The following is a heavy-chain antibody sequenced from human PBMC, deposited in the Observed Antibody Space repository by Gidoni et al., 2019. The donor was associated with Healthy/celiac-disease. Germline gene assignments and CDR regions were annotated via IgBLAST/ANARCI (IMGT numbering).Heavy chain of an antibody. J-gene: IGHJ4*02. D-gene: IGHD5-18*01. CDR1: GFTFGDYA. Sequence: EVQLVESGRGLVQPGRSLRLSCTASGFTFGDYAMSWFRHAQGKGLEWVGFIRSKAYGGTTEYAASVKGRFTISRDDSKSIAYLQMNSLKTEDTAVYYCTREYVDTAMVSYYFDYWGQGTLVTVSS. CDR3: TREYVDTAMVSYYFDY. CDR2: IRSKAYGGTT. V-gene: IGHV3-49*03.